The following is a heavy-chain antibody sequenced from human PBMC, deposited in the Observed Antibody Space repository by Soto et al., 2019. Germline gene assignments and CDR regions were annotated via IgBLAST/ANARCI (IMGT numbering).Heavy chain of an antibody. CDR2: ISAYNGNT. D-gene: IGHD3-3*01. V-gene: IGHV1-18*01. Sequence: QVQLVQSGAEVKKPGASVKVSCKASGYTFTSYGISWVRQAPGQGLEWMGWISAYNGNTNYAQKLQGRVTMTTDTSTITAYMELRSLRSDDTAVYYCARDFGVLLERDLIGQYFSAGSIPDYWGQGTLVTVSS. J-gene: IGHJ4*02. CDR1: GYTFTSYG. CDR3: ARDFGVLLERDLIGQYFSAGSIPDY.